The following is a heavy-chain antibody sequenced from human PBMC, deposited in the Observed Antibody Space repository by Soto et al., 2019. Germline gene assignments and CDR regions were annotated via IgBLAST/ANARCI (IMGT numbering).Heavy chain of an antibody. V-gene: IGHV3-23*01. CDR1: GFTFSSYA. CDR3: AKQGGPVLRFLEWIFYYFDY. CDR2: ISGSGGST. D-gene: IGHD3-3*01. J-gene: IGHJ4*02. Sequence: PGGSLRLSCAASGFTFSSYAMSWVRQAPGKGLEWVSAISGSGGSTYYADSVKGRFTISRDNSKNTLYLQMNSLRAEDTAVYYCAKQGGPVLRFLEWIFYYFDYWGQGTLVTVSS.